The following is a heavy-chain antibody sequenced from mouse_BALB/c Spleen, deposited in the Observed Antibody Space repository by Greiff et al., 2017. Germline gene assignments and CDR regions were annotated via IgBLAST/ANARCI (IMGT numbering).Heavy chain of an antibody. J-gene: IGHJ4*01. CDR2: ISSGGST. V-gene: IGHV5-6-5*01. CDR1: GFTFSSYA. CDR3: ARARTEAMDY. Sequence: EVKLMESGGGLVKPGGSLKLSCAASGFTFSSYAMSWVRQTPEKRLEWVASISSGGSTYYPDSVKGRFTISRDNARIILYLQMSSLRSEDTAMYYCARARTEAMDYWGQGTSVTVSS.